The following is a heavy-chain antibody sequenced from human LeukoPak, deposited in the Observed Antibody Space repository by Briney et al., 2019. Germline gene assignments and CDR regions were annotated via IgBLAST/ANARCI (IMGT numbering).Heavy chain of an antibody. J-gene: IGHJ4*02. D-gene: IGHD1-14*01. CDR2: INPNSGGT. Sequence: ASVKVSCKASGYTFTGYYMHWVRQAPGQGLEWMGWINPNSGGTNYAQKFQGRATMTRDTSISTAYMELSRLRSDDTAVYYCARGDSCSRTEDYWGQGTLVTVSS. CDR3: ARGDSCSRTEDY. V-gene: IGHV1-2*02. CDR1: GYTFTGYY.